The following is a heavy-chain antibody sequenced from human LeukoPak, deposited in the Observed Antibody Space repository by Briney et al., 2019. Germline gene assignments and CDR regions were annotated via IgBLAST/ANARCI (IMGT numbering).Heavy chain of an antibody. D-gene: IGHD3-10*01. CDR2: IYHSGST. V-gene: IGHV4-4*02. Sequence: SGTLSLTCAVSGGSISSSNWWNWVRQPPGKGLEWIGEIYHSGSTNYNPSLKSRVTISVDKSKNQFSLKLSSVTAADTAVYYCARDQGSYYYGSGSSSWFDPWGQGTLVTVSS. CDR1: GGSISSSNW. CDR3: ARDQGSYYYGSGSSSWFDP. J-gene: IGHJ5*02.